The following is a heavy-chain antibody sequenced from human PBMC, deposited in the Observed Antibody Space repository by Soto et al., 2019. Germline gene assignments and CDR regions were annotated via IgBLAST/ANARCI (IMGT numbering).Heavy chain of an antibody. CDR2: TIPMIGTT. CDR1: VDTLSTLG. D-gene: IGHD5-18*01. Sequence: VQLVQSGAEVKKPGSSVKVSCKAFVDTLSTLGISWVRQAPGQGLGWMGGTIPMIGTTDYPEKFQGRVTITADESTTTYYMELSSLRPDDTAVYYCAAGDSSDTGDHWGQGTLVTVSS. V-gene: IGHV1-69*01. J-gene: IGHJ4*02. CDR3: AAGDSSDTGDH.